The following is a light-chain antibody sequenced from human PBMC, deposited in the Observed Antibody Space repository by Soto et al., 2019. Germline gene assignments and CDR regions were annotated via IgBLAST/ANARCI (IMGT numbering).Light chain of an antibody. CDR2: EDY. CDR3: CSYAGSTNVV. J-gene: IGLJ2*01. Sequence: QAVVTQPASVSGSPGQSITISCTGTSSDVGSYNLVSWYQQHPGKAPKLMIYEDYQRPSGVSNRFSGSKSGNTASLTISGLQAEDEADYYCCSYAGSTNVVFGGGTQLTVL. CDR1: SSDVGSYNL. V-gene: IGLV2-23*01.